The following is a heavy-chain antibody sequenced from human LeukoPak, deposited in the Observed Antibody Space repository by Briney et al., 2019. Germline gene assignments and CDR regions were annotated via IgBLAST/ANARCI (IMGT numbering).Heavy chain of an antibody. D-gene: IGHD6-6*01. Sequence: SVKVSCKASGGTFSSYAISWVRQAPGQGLEWMGGIIPIFGTANYAQKFQGRVTITTDESTSTAYMELSSLRSEDTAVYYCASAPWGYSSSSVWFDPWGQGTLVTVSS. J-gene: IGHJ5*02. CDR2: IIPIFGTA. V-gene: IGHV1-69*05. CDR1: GGTFSSYA. CDR3: ASAPWGYSSSSVWFDP.